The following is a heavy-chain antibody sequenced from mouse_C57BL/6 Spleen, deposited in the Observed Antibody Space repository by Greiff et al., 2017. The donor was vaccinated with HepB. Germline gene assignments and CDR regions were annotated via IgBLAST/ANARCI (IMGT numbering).Heavy chain of an antibody. CDR3: TLTGPFAY. CDR2: IDPETGGT. V-gene: IGHV1-15*01. CDR1: GYTFTDYE. Sequence: VQLQESGAELVRPGASVTLSCKASGYTFTDYEMHWVKQTPVHGLEWIGAIDPETGGTAYNQKFKGKAILTADKSSSTAYMELRSLTSEDSAVYYCTLTGPFAYWGQGTLVTVSA. D-gene: IGHD4-1*01. J-gene: IGHJ3*01.